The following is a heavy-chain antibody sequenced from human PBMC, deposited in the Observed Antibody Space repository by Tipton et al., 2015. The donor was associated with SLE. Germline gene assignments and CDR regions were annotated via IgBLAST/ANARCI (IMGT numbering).Heavy chain of an antibody. CDR1: GISISTPY. V-gene: IGHV4-59*11. CDR2: MHNSGDS. CDR3: ARDIEAPGDFLNFDY. Sequence: TLSLTCKVSGISISTPYWSWIRQPPGKGLEWIGQMHNSGDSTYNPSLKSRVTMSVDTSKNHFSLKLTSVIAADTAVYYCARDIEAPGDFLNFDYWGQGILVTVSS. J-gene: IGHJ4*02. D-gene: IGHD7-27*01.